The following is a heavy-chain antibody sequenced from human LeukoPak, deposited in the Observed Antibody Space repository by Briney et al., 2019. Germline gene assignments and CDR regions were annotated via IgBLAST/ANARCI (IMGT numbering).Heavy chain of an antibody. Sequence: GGSLRLSCAASGFTFSNYWMNWVRQVPGKGLECLANIKQDGSETYYADSVKGRFTISRDNAKNSLYLQMNSLRAEDTAVYYCAREEEGFDYWGQGTLVTVSS. J-gene: IGHJ4*02. V-gene: IGHV3-7*01. CDR2: IKQDGSET. CDR3: AREEEGFDY. CDR1: GFTFSNYW.